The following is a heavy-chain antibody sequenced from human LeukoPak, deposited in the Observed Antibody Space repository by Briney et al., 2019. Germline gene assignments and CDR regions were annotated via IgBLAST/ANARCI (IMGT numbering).Heavy chain of an antibody. D-gene: IGHD2-21*01. J-gene: IGHJ3*02. V-gene: IGHV3-30*02. CDR3: ARVYDIVESPEGHDVFDI. CDR2: IRYDGSNK. Sequence: GGSLRLSCAASGFIFSNYGMHWVRQAPGKGREWVAFIRYDGSNKYYADSVKGRFTISRDNSKNTLYLQMNSLRAEDTAVYYCARVYDIVESPEGHDVFDIWGQGTLVTVSS. CDR1: GFIFSNYG.